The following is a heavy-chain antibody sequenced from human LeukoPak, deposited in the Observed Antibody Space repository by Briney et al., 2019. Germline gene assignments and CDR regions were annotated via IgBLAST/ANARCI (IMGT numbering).Heavy chain of an antibody. V-gene: IGHV4-59*08. CDR2: IYNSAST. J-gene: IGHJ4*02. CDR1: GGSISSYY. CDR3: ARHPGIGYGDYYLDY. D-gene: IGHD4-17*01. Sequence: SETLSLTCTVSGGSISSYYWSWIRQPPGKGLEWIGYIYNSASTNYNPSLKSRVTMSVDTSKKQFSLKLSSVTAADTAVYYCARHPGIGYGDYYLDYWGRGTLVTVSS.